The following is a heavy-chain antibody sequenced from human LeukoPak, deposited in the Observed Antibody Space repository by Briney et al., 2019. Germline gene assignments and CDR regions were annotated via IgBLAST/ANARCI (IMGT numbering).Heavy chain of an antibody. Sequence: GGSLRLSCAASEFTVNSNYMIWVRQAPGRGLEWVSLIYSGGSTYNADSVKDRFTISRDNSKNTVYLQMNSLRAEDTAVYYCASRTTVTDADGFDIWGQGTMVTVSS. CDR3: ASRTTVTDADGFDI. D-gene: IGHD4-17*01. CDR1: EFTVNSNY. CDR2: IYSGGST. J-gene: IGHJ3*02. V-gene: IGHV3-66*01.